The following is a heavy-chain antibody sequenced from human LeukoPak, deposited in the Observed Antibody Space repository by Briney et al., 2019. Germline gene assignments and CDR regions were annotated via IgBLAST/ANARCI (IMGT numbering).Heavy chain of an antibody. V-gene: IGHV3-30-3*01. CDR3: ARDRTLRYFDWLLPY. Sequence: GRSLRLSCAASGFTFSSYAMHWVRQAPGKGLEWVAVISYDGSNKYYADSVKGRFTISRDNSKNTLYLQMNSLRAEDTAVYYCARDRTLRYFDWLLPYWVQGTLVTVSS. CDR2: ISYDGSNK. J-gene: IGHJ4*02. CDR1: GFTFSSYA. D-gene: IGHD3-9*01.